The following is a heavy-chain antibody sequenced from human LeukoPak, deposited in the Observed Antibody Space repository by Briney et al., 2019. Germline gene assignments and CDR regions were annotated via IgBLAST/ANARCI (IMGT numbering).Heavy chain of an antibody. Sequence: ASVKVSCKASGYTFTSYGISWVRQAPGQGLEWMGWISAYNGNTNYAQKLQGRVTMTTDTSTSTAYMEPRSLRSDDTAVYYCARDLDCSSTSCYSNWFDPWGQGTLVTVSS. V-gene: IGHV1-18*01. D-gene: IGHD2-2*02. J-gene: IGHJ5*02. CDR3: ARDLDCSSTSCYSNWFDP. CDR2: ISAYNGNT. CDR1: GYTFTSYG.